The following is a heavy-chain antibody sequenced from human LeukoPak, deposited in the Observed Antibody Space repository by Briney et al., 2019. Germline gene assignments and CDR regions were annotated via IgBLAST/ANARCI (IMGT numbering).Heavy chain of an antibody. Sequence: GGSLRLSCAASGFTFSSYAMSWVRQAPGKGLEWVSAISGSGGSTYYADSVKGRFTISRDNAKNSLYLQMNSLRAEDTAVYYCARDQSYSSSWPYYYYGMDVWSQRTTVTVSS. CDR2: ISGSGGST. V-gene: IGHV3-23*01. CDR1: GFTFSSYA. J-gene: IGHJ6*02. CDR3: ARDQSYSSSWPYYYYGMDV. D-gene: IGHD6-13*01.